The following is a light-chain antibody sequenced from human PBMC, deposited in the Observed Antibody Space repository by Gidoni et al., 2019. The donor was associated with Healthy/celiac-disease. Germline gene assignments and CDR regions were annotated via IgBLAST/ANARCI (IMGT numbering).Light chain of an antibody. V-gene: IGLV3-1*01. CDR1: KLGDKY. Sequence: SYELTQPHSVSVSPGQTASITCSGDKLGDKYACWYQQNPGQSPVLVIYQDSKRPSGIPERFSGSNTGNTATRTISGTQAMDEADYYCQAWDSSTVVFGGGTKLTVL. CDR3: QAWDSSTVV. CDR2: QDS. J-gene: IGLJ2*01.